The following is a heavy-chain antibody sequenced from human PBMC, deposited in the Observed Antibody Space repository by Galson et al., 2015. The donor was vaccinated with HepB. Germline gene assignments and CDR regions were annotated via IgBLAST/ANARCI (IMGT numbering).Heavy chain of an antibody. CDR2: ISSSRTYI. V-gene: IGHV3-21*01. D-gene: IGHD5-24*01. Sequence: SLRLSCAASGFTFGSYTMNWVRQAPGKGLEWVSSISSSRTYIYYADSVKGRFTISRDNAKNSLYLQMNSLRAEGTAVYYCARDPDRDGYNWGYYYYYGMDVWGQGTTVTVSS. CDR3: ARDPDRDGYNWGYYYYYGMDV. CDR1: GFTFGSYT. J-gene: IGHJ6*02.